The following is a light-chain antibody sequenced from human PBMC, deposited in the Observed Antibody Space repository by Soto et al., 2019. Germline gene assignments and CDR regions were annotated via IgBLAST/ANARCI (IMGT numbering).Light chain of an antibody. CDR2: GAS. Sequence: EIVMTQSPATLSVSPEERATLSCRASQSVSSKLAWYQQKLGQAPRLLIHGASTRATGIPARFSGSGSGTEFTLTISSLQSEDFAVYYCQQYNNWPRTFGQGTKVDIK. CDR3: QQYNNWPRT. CDR1: QSVSSK. J-gene: IGKJ1*01. V-gene: IGKV3-15*01.